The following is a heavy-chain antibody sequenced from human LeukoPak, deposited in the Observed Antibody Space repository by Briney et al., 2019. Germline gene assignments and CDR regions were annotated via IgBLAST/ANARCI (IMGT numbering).Heavy chain of an antibody. V-gene: IGHV1-8*01. J-gene: IGHJ6*02. CDR2: MNPNSGNP. Sequence: ASVKVSCKDSGYTFTSYDINWVGQATGQGLEWMGWMNPNSGNPGYAQKYQGGVTMTRNTSISTAYMELSSLRSEDTAVYYCARGRIAVAGTFYYYGMDVWGQGTTVTVSS. D-gene: IGHD6-19*01. CDR1: GYTFTSYD. CDR3: ARGRIAVAGTFYYYGMDV.